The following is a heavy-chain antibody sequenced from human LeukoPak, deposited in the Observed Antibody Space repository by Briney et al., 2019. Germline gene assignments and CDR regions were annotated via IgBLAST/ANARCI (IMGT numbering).Heavy chain of an antibody. Sequence: SETLSLTCAVYGGSFSGYYWSWIRQPPGKGLEWIGSIYYSGSTYYNPSLKSRVTVSVDTSKNQFSLKLSSVTAADTAVYYCARLNYYDCSGYPTSWGQGTLVTVSS. CDR3: ARLNYYDCSGYPTS. D-gene: IGHD3-22*01. CDR2: IYYSGST. CDR1: GGSFSGYY. V-gene: IGHV4-34*01. J-gene: IGHJ5*02.